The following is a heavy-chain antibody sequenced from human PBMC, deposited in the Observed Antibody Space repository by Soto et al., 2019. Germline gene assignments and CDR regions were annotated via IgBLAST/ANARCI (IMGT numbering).Heavy chain of an antibody. V-gene: IGHV1-8*01. Sequence: ASVKVSCKASGNTFTSYDINWVRQATGHGLEWMGWINPNSGNIGYAQKFQGRVTMTRDTAIRTAYMEVSRLRSDDTAVYYCARGRASGSYYLLDYWGRGTLVTVSS. D-gene: IGHD3-10*01. CDR1: GNTFTSYD. CDR2: INPNSGNI. J-gene: IGHJ4*02. CDR3: ARGRASGSYYLLDY.